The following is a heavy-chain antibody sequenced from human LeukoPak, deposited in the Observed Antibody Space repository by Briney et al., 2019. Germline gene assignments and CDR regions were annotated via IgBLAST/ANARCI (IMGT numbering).Heavy chain of an antibody. J-gene: IGHJ4*02. CDR1: GFTFSSYT. Sequence: GGSLRLSCAASGFTFSSYTMSWVRQAPGKGLEWVSTITTSDGNTYYADSVKGRFTVTRGNSKNTLFLQMNSLRAEDTAVYYCAKDGGLWVSAHWGDSWGRGTLVTVSS. D-gene: IGHD7-27*01. CDR3: AKDGGLWVSAHWGDS. V-gene: IGHV3-23*01. CDR2: ITTSDGNT.